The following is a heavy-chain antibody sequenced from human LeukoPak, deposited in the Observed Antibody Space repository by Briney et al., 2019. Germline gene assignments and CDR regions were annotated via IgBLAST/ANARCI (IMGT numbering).Heavy chain of an antibody. CDR1: GGSISSGDYY. CDR3: ARDREDCSSTSCLPRFDY. V-gene: IGHV4-30-4*08. J-gene: IGHJ4*02. D-gene: IGHD2-2*01. CDR2: IYYSGST. Sequence: SQTLSLTCTVSGGSISSGDYYWSWLRQPPGKGLEWIGYIYYSGSTYYNPSLKSRVTISVDTSKNQFSLKLSSVTAADTAVYYCARDREDCSSTSCLPRFDYWGQGTLVTVSS.